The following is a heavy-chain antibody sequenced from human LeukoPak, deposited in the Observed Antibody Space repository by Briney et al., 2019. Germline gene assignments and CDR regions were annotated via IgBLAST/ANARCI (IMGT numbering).Heavy chain of an antibody. Sequence: PGGSLRLSCAASGFTFDDYAMHWVRQAPGKGLEWVSAISGSGGSIYYADSVKGRFTISRDNSKNTLYLQMNSLRAEDTAVYYCAKVYYDILTTYYNYFDCWGQGTLVTVSS. D-gene: IGHD3-9*01. J-gene: IGHJ4*02. CDR2: ISGSGGSI. CDR1: GFTFDDYA. V-gene: IGHV3-23*01. CDR3: AKVYYDILTTYYNYFDC.